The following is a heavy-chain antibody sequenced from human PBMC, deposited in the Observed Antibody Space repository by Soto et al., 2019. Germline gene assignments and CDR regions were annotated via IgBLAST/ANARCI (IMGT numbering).Heavy chain of an antibody. D-gene: IGHD3-10*01. J-gene: IGHJ4*02. CDR2: ITYSGTT. CDR1: GASISSSSNF. CDR3: ARRNYPYYFDY. V-gene: IGHV4-39*01. Sequence: PSGTLCLTCTVSGASISSSSNFWGWIRQPPGKGLEWIAIITYSGTTYYNPSLKGRVTISADTSKNQFSLHVNSVTAAETAIYYCARRNYPYYFDYWGRGTLVTVSS.